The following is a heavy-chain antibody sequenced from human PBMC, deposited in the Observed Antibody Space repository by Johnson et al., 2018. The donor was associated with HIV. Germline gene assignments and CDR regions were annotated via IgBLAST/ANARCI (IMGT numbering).Heavy chain of an antibody. CDR2: ISYDGSNK. CDR1: GFTFISDA. CDR3: ARGREGGNYQGGAFDI. Sequence: QVQLVESGGGVVQPGRSLRLSCAASGFTFISDAMHWVRQAPGKGLEWVALISYDGSNKYDADSVKGRFTISRDNSKNTLYLQMNSLRAEDTAVYYCARGREGGNYQGGAFDIWGQGTMVTVSS. D-gene: IGHD1-26*01. J-gene: IGHJ3*02. V-gene: IGHV3-30-3*01.